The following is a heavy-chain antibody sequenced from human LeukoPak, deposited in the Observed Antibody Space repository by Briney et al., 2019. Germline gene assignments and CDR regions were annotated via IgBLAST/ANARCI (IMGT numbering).Heavy chain of an antibody. V-gene: IGHV3-23*01. CDR2: ISGSGGST. CDR1: GFTFSSYG. D-gene: IGHD5-12*01. CDR3: AKDGYQTQNYFDY. J-gene: IGHJ4*02. Sequence: GGSQRLSCAASGFTFSSYGMSWVRQAPGKGLEWVSAISGSGGSTYYADSVKGRFTISRDNSKNTLYLQMNSLRAEDTAVYYCAKDGYQTQNYFDYWGQGTLVTVSS.